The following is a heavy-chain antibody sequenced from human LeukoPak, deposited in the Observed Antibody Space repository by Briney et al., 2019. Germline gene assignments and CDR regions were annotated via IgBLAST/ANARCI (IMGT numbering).Heavy chain of an antibody. J-gene: IGHJ4*02. CDR2: MNPNSGNT. CDR3: ARAFALVRVAPAY. CDR1: GYTFTSYD. Sequence: ASVKVSCKASGYTFTSYDINWVRQATGRGLEWMGWMNPNSGNTGYAQKFQGRVTMTRNTSISTAYMELSSLRSEDTAVYYCARAFALVRVAPAYWGQGTLVTVSS. D-gene: IGHD5-12*01. V-gene: IGHV1-8*01.